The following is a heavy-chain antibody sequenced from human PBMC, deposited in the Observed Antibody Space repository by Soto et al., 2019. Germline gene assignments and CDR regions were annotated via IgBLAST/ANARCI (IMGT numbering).Heavy chain of an antibody. D-gene: IGHD3-10*01. Sequence: SETLSLTCTVSGGSVTSTSYYWSWIRQPPGKGLEWIGYIYYSGSTYYNPSLKSRVTISVDTSKNQFSLKLSSVTAADTAVYYCARAKRGNSPLFDYWGQGTLVTVSS. CDR2: IYYSGST. V-gene: IGHV4-31*03. J-gene: IGHJ4*02. CDR1: GGSVTSTSYY. CDR3: ARAKRGNSPLFDY.